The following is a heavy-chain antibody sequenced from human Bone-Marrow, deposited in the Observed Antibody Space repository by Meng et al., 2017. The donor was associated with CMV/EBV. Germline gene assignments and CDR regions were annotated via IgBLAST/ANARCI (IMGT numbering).Heavy chain of an antibody. J-gene: IGHJ6*02. CDR1: GFTFSDYY. Sequence: GGSLRLSCAASGFTFSDYYMNWVRQAPGMGLEWVSYISSSGNTIYYADSVKGRFTISRDNAKNSLYLQMNSLRAEDTAVYYCARDGVGSSWYVPHYYFYGMDVWGQGTTVTVSS. D-gene: IGHD6-13*01. V-gene: IGHV3-11*04. CDR3: ARDGVGSSWYVPHYYFYGMDV. CDR2: ISSSGNTI.